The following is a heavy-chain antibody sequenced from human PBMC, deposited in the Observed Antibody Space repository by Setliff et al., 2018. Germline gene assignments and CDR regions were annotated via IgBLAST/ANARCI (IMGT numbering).Heavy chain of an antibody. V-gene: IGHV5-51*01. CDR1: GYSFTSYW. J-gene: IGHJ4*02. CDR2: IYPGDSET. D-gene: IGHD6-6*01. CDR3: ASWRSSVARGVEVN. Sequence: GGSLEISCRGSGYSFTSYWIGWVRQMPGKGLEWMGIIYPGDSETRYSPSFKGKVTISADKSISTAYLPWSSLKASDTAMYYCASWRSSVARGVEVNWGQGTLVTVSS.